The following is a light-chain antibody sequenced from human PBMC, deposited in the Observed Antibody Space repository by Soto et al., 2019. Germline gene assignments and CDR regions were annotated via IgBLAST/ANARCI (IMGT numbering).Light chain of an antibody. Sequence: EIVMTQSPATLSVSPGERATLSCRASQSVSSNLAWYQQKPGQAPRLLIYGASTRATGIPARFSGSGSGTEVTLTISRLQSEDFSVYYCQQYNNWPQTFGQGTKVEIK. J-gene: IGKJ1*01. CDR1: QSVSSN. CDR3: QQYNNWPQT. V-gene: IGKV3-15*01. CDR2: GAS.